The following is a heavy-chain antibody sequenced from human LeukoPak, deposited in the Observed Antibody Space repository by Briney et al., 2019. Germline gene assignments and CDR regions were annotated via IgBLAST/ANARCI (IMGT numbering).Heavy chain of an antibody. D-gene: IGHD7-27*01. J-gene: IGHJ4*02. Sequence: PGGSLRLSCAASGFTFSSCAMSWVRQAPGKGLEWVSAISGSGDSTYSTDSVKGRFTISRDNSKNTLYLQMNSLRAEDTAVYYCAKKVPANWGSYFDYWGQGILVTVSS. CDR3: AKKVPANWGSYFDY. CDR1: GFTFSSCA. CDR2: ISGSGDST. V-gene: IGHV3-23*01.